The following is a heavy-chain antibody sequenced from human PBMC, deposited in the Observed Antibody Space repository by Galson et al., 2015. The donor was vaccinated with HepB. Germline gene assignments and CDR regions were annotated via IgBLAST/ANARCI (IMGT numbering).Heavy chain of an antibody. D-gene: IGHD3-22*01. CDR3: ARGVHSYYYDSSGYYFDY. J-gene: IGHJ4*02. V-gene: IGHV3-30*04. CDR1: GSTFSSYA. Sequence: SLRLSCAASGSTFSSYAMHWVRQAPGKGLEWVAVISYDGSNKYYADSVKGRFTISRDNSKNTLYLQMNSLRAEDTAVYYCARGVHSYYYDSSGYYFDYWGQGTLVTVSS. CDR2: ISYDGSNK.